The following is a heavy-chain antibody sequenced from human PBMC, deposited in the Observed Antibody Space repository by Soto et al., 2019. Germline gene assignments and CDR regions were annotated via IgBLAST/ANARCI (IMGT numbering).Heavy chain of an antibody. D-gene: IGHD1-26*01. CDR3: ARVPTRRIVGATTPLSN. Sequence: QVQLVQSGAEVKKPGASVKVSCKASGYTFTSYYMHWVRQAPGQGLEWMGIINPSGGSTSYAQKCQGRVTMTRDTSTSTVYMELSSLRSEDTAVYYCARVPTRRIVGATTPLSNWGQGTLVTVSS. J-gene: IGHJ4*02. V-gene: IGHV1-46*01. CDR2: INPSGGST. CDR1: GYTFTSYY.